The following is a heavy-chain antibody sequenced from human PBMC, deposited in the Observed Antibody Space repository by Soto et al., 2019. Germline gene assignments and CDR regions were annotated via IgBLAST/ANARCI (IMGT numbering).Heavy chain of an antibody. CDR1: GFPFSSYT. V-gene: IGHV3-23*01. CDR3: AKVAAGTFDY. J-gene: IGHJ4*02. Sequence: EVQSLESGGGLVQPGGSLRLSCAASGFPFSSYTMSWVRQAPGQGLECVSSISYSGHNTYYADSVQGRFTISRDNSKDTLSLQMSSLRAEDTAIYFCAKVAAGTFDYWGQGTLVTVSS. CDR2: ISYSGHNT. D-gene: IGHD6-13*01.